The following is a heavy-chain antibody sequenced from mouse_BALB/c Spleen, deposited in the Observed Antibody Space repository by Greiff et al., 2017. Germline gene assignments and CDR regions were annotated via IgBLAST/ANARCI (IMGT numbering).Heavy chain of an antibody. CDR3: ARPYYDYDVWFAY. D-gene: IGHD2-4*01. V-gene: IGHV1-7*01. J-gene: IGHJ3*01. CDR2: INPSTGYT. Sequence: VQRVESGAELAKPGASVKMSCKASGYTFTSYWMHWVKQRPGQGLEWIGYINPSTGYTEYNQKFKDKATLTADKSSSTAYMQLSSLTSEDSAVYYCARPYYDYDVWFAYWGQGTLVTVSA. CDR1: GYTFTSYW.